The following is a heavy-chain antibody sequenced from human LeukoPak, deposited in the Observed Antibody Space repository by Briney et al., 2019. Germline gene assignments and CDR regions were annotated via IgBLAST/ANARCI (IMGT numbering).Heavy chain of an antibody. Sequence: GASLKISCKGSGYSFTSYWIGWVRQMSGKGLEWMGIIYPGDSATRHSPSFQGQVTISADKSISTAYLQWSSLKASDTAMYYCARQYDTNWFDPWGQGTLLTVSS. CDR1: GYSFTSYW. CDR3: ARQYDTNWFDP. CDR2: IYPGDSAT. J-gene: IGHJ5*02. D-gene: IGHD3-9*01. V-gene: IGHV5-51*01.